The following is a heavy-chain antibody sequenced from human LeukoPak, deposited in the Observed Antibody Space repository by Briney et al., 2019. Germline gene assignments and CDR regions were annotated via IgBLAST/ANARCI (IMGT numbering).Heavy chain of an antibody. CDR1: GFTFNSYS. J-gene: IGHJ3*01. D-gene: IGHD1-26*01. CDR3: AKVQSDIVGAMFFAFDV. V-gene: IGHV3-21*06. CDR2: IIGSGSEM. Sequence: GGSLRLSCGVSGFTFNSYSMNWVRQAPGKGLEWVASIIGSGSEMFYADSLKGRFTISRDNSENSLYLQMNSLRVEDTAVYYCAKVQSDIVGAMFFAFDVWGQGTMVSVPS.